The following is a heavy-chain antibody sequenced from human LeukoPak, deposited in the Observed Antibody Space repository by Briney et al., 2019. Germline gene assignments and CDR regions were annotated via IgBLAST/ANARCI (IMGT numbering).Heavy chain of an antibody. CDR1: GVTFSSYS. V-gene: IGHV3-21*01. CDR2: ISSSSSYI. CDR3: AGDYGDYRGWYFDY. Sequence: GGSLRLSCAASGVTFSSYSMNWVRQAPGKGLEWVSSISSSSSYIYYADSVKGRFTISRDNAKNSLYLQMNSLRAEDTAVYYCAGDYGDYRGWYFDYWGQGTLVTVSS. D-gene: IGHD4-17*01. J-gene: IGHJ4*02.